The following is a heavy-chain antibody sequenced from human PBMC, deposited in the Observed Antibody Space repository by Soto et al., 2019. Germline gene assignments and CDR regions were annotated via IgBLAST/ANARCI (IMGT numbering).Heavy chain of an antibody. CDR3: ARVSTAYYFDY. CDR1: GYTFTSYG. J-gene: IGHJ4*02. D-gene: IGHD1-26*01. V-gene: IGHV1-18*01. Sequence: QVQLVQSGAEVKKPGASVKVSCKASGYTFTSYGISWVRQAPGQGLEWMGWISAYNGNTNYAQKLQGRVTMTTDTSPGTGHKELGSLRFCGTGGEYCARVSTAYYFDYWGQGTLVTVSS. CDR2: ISAYNGNT.